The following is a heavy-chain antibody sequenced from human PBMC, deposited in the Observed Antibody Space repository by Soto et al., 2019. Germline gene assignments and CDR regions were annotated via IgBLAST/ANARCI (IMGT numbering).Heavy chain of an antibody. J-gene: IGHJ4*02. V-gene: IGHV3-30-3*01. CDR2: ISADGSKQ. CDR1: GFILRTFA. D-gene: IGHD6-13*01. Sequence: QVQLVESGGGVVQPGQSLRLSCAASGFILRTFAMHWVRQAAGKGLEWVAIISADGSKQYYAGSVKGRFTISRDTSKNTLYLQMNSLRTEDTAVYYCARAESSSWHLLDYWGQGTLVTVSS. CDR3: ARAESSSWHLLDY.